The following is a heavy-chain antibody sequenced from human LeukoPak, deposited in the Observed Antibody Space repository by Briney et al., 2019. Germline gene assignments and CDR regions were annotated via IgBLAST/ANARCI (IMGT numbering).Heavy chain of an antibody. V-gene: IGHV3-53*01. D-gene: IGHD3-22*01. Sequence: GSLRLSCAASGFTVSSNYMSWVRQAPGKGLEWVPVIYSGGSTYYADSVKGRFTISRDNSKNTLYLQMNSLRAEDTAVYYCARWYYDSSGYDAFGIWGQGTMVTVSS. CDR1: GFTVSSNY. CDR3: ARWYYDSSGYDAFGI. CDR2: IYSGGST. J-gene: IGHJ3*02.